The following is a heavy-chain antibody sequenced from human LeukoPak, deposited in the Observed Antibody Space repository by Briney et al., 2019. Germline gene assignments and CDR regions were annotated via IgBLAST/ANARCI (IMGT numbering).Heavy chain of an antibody. V-gene: IGHV4-38-2*02. D-gene: IGHD3-10*01. J-gene: IGHJ5*02. CDR3: ARDGSMVRGVSNWFDP. Sequence: SETLSLTCNVSGYSISSGYQWGWIRQPPGKGLEWIGSIYHSGSTYYNPSLKSRVTISVDTSKNQFSLMVRSVSAADTAVYYCARDGSMVRGVSNWFDPWGQGTLVTVSS. CDR2: IYHSGST. CDR1: GYSISSGYQ.